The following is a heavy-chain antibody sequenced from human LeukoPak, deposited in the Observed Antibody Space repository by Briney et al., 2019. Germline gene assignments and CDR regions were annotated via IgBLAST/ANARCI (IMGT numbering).Heavy chain of an antibody. CDR1: GFTFNNAW. CDR3: TTFYYYGSGSYLGY. D-gene: IGHD3-10*01. V-gene: IGHV3-15*01. J-gene: IGHJ4*02. CDR2: IKSKSDGGTT. Sequence: GGSLRLSCAVSGFTFNNAWMNWVRQAPGKGPEWVGRIKSKSDGGTTDYAAPVKGRFTISRDDSKNTLNLQMNSLKTEDTAVYYCTTFYYYGSGSYLGYWGQGTLVTVSS.